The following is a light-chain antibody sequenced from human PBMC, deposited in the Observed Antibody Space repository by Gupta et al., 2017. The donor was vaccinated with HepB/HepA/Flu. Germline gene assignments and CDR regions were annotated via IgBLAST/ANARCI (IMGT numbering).Light chain of an antibody. J-gene: IGKJ4*01. CDR1: QSVSSSY. CDR2: GAS. CDR3: QQYGSSHF. V-gene: IGKV3-20*01. Sequence: LSXXXGERATLSCRASQSVSSSYLAWYQQKPGQAPRLLIYGASSRATGIPDRFSGSGSGTDFTLTISRLEPEDFAVYYCQQYGSSHFFGGGTKVEIK.